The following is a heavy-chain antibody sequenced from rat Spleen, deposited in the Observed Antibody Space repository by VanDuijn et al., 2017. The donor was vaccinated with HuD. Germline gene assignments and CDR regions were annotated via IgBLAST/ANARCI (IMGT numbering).Heavy chain of an antibody. V-gene: IGHV2-1*01. J-gene: IGHJ2*01. Sequence: QVQLKESGPGLVPPSQTLSLACTVSGFLLTDNSVHWLRQPPGRGLEWMGGIWGDGTTSYNSALKSRLSISRDTSKSQVFLKMNSLQTDDTAIYICTRGLGDYWGQGVMVTVSS. CDR3: TRGLGDY. D-gene: IGHD5-1*01. CDR1: GFLLTDNS. CDR2: IWGDGTT.